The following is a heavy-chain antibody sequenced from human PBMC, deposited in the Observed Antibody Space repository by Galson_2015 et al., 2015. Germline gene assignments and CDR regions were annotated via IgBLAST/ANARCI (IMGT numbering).Heavy chain of an antibody. CDR2: ISGSGGST. J-gene: IGHJ6*03. CDR1: GFTFSSYA. D-gene: IGHD6-13*01. V-gene: IGHV3-23*01. Sequence: SLRLSCAASGFTFSSYAMSWVRQAPGKGLEWVSAISGSGGSTYYADSVKGRFTISRDNSKNTLYLQMNSLRAEDTAVYYCAKPTTAGSYFYSDRDVSGTGTSGTVSS. CDR3: AKPTTAGSYFYSDRDV.